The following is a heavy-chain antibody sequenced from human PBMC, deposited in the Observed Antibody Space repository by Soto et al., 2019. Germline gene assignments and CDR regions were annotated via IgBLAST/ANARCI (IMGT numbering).Heavy chain of an antibody. Sequence: PGGSLRLSCAASGFTFSSYAMSWVRQAPGKGLEWVSAITDSGGSTYYADSVKGRFTISRDNSKNTVYLQMNSLRAEDTAVYYCAKAATVVTLYYFDYWGQGTLVTVSS. CDR1: GFTFSSYA. CDR3: AKAATVVTLYYFDY. D-gene: IGHD4-17*01. CDR2: ITDSGGST. V-gene: IGHV3-23*01. J-gene: IGHJ4*02.